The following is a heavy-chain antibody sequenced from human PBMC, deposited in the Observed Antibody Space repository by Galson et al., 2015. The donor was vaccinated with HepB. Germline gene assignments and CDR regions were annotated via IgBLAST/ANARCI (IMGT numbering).Heavy chain of an antibody. D-gene: IGHD2/OR15-2a*01. CDR3: ARDLWQAGHYFGMDV. Sequence: SLRLSCAASGIPFHNYTMNWVRQAPGKGLEWVSSITGSGHRTYYAESVKGRFSISRDNSKNTVFLQMSGLRADDTAIYYCARDLWQAGHYFGMDVWGQGTTITVSS. J-gene: IGHJ6*02. V-gene: IGHV3-23*01. CDR2: ITGSGHRT. CDR1: GIPFHNYT.